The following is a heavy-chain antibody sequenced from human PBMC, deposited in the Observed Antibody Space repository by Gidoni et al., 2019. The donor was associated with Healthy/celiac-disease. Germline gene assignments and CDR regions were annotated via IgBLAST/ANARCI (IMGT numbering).Heavy chain of an antibody. CDR2: ISSRSSYR. J-gene: IGHJ3*02. CDR3: ARERVVGAAAFDI. V-gene: IGHV3-21*01. D-gene: IGHD1-26*01. Sequence: VRLVESGGGLVKPGGSLRLSCAASGFTFSSYSMNWVRQAPGKGLEWVACISSRSSYRYYADAVKGRFTISRDNAKNSLYLQMNSLRAEDTAVYYCARERVVGAAAFDIWGQGTMVTVSS. CDR1: GFTFSSYS.